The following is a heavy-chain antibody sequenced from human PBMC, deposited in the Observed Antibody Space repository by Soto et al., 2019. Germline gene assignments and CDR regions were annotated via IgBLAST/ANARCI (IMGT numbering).Heavy chain of an antibody. CDR2: ISYDGSNK. Sequence: QVQLVESGGGVVQPGRSLRLSCAASGFTFSSYAMHWVRQAPGKGLEWVAVISYDGSNKYYADSVKGRFTISRDNSKNTLYLQMNSLRAEDTAVYYCARVNLEGDWPSDWYFDLWGRGTLVTVSS. CDR1: GFTFSSYA. J-gene: IGHJ2*01. V-gene: IGHV3-30-3*01. D-gene: IGHD2-21*02. CDR3: ARVNLEGDWPSDWYFDL.